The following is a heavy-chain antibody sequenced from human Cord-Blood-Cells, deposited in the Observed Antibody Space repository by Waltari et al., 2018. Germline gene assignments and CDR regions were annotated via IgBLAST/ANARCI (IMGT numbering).Heavy chain of an antibody. V-gene: IGHV4-34*01. J-gene: IGHJ4*02. CDR3: ARAAGSCYLDY. Sequence: QVQLQQWGAGLLKPSETLSLTCAVYGGSFSGYYWSWIRQPPGKGLEWIGEINHSGSTNYNPSLKSRVTISVDTSKNQFSLKLSSVTAADTAVYYCARAAGSCYLDYWGQETLVTVSS. CDR1: GGSFSGYY. CDR2: INHSGST. D-gene: IGHD2-15*01.